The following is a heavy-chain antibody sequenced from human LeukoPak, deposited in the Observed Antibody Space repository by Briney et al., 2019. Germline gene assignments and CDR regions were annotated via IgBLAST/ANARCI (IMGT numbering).Heavy chain of an antibody. V-gene: IGHV4-59*01. J-gene: IGHJ6*02. Sequence: SETLSLTCTVSGGSISSYYWSWIRQPPGKGLEWIGYIYYSGSTNYNPSLKSRVTISVDTSKNQFSLKLSSVTAADTAVYYCARGAEMATIPSQSHYYGMDVWGQGTTVTVSS. CDR1: GGSISSYY. CDR3: ARGAEMATIPSQSHYYGMDV. D-gene: IGHD5-24*01. CDR2: IYYSGST.